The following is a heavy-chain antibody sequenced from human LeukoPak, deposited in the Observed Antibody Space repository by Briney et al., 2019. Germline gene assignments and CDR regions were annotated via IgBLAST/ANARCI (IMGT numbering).Heavy chain of an antibody. CDR3: AGELLGSIAVAGPFDY. Sequence: GGSLRLSCAASGFTFSDYYMSWIRQAPGKGLEWVSYISSSSSYTNYADSVKGRFTISRDNAKNSLYLQMNSLRAEDTAVYYCAGELLGSIAVAGPFDYWGQGTLVTVSS. CDR1: GFTFSDYY. J-gene: IGHJ4*02. D-gene: IGHD6-19*01. CDR2: ISSSSSYT. V-gene: IGHV3-11*06.